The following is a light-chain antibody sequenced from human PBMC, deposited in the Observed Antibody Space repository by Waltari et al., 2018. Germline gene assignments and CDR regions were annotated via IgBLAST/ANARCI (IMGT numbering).Light chain of an antibody. Sequence: QSALTQPPSASGSPGQSVTISCTGTSSDVGAYKHVSWYQQHPDKAPKLIIFEVSKRPSGVPDRFSGSKSGNTASLTVSGLQADDEADYYCSSYAGSINFYVFGTGTKVSVL. J-gene: IGLJ1*01. CDR3: SSYAGSINFYV. V-gene: IGLV2-8*01. CDR1: SSDVGAYKH. CDR2: EVS.